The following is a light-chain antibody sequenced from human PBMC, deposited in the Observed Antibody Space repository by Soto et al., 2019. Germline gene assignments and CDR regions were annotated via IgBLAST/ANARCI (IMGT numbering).Light chain of an antibody. Sequence: EIVLTQSPGTLSLSPGERATLSCRASQSVSSNSLAWYQQKPGQAPRLLIYGASSRATGFPDRFSGSGSGTDFTLTISRLEPEDFAVYYCQQYGTSPLTFGGGTKVEIK. CDR1: QSVSSNS. CDR2: GAS. V-gene: IGKV3-20*01. CDR3: QQYGTSPLT. J-gene: IGKJ4*01.